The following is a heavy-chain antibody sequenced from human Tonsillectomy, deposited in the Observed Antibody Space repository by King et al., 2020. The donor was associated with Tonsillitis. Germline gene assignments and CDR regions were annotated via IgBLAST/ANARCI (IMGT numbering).Heavy chain of an antibody. CDR2: INWNGGST. D-gene: IGHD3/OR15-3a*01. V-gene: IGHV3-20*01. CDR3: ARVKTPVPMWTGLGFDY. Sequence: VQLVESGGGVVRPGGSLRLSCEASGFTFDDYGMSWVRQAPGKGLEWVSGINWNGGSTNYADSVKGRFTISRDNAKNSLDLQMNSLRAEDTGLYHCARVKTPVPMWTGLGFDYWGQGALVTVSS. J-gene: IGHJ4*02. CDR1: GFTFDDYG.